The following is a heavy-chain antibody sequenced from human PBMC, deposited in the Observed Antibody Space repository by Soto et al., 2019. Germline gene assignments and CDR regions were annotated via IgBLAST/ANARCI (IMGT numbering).Heavy chain of an antibody. J-gene: IGHJ5*02. Sequence: ASVKVSCKASGYTFTSYGISWVRQAPGQGLEWMGWISAYNGNTNYAQKLQGRVTMTTDTSTSTAYMELRSLRSDDTAVYYCARVMRDCSGGSCYFHFDPWGQGTLVTVSS. CDR1: GYTFTSYG. D-gene: IGHD2-15*01. V-gene: IGHV1-18*01. CDR2: ISAYNGNT. CDR3: ARVMRDCSGGSCYFHFDP.